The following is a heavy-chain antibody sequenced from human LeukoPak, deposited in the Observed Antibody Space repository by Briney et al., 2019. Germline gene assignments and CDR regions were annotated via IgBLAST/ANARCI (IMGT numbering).Heavy chain of an antibody. Sequence: GASVKVSCKASGGTFSSYAISWVRQAPGQGLEWMGGIIPIFGTANYAQKFQGRVTITTDESTSTAYMELSSLRSEDTAVYYCALLAYCGGDCSYFDYWGQGTLVTVSS. CDR1: GGTFSSYA. CDR2: IIPIFGTA. D-gene: IGHD2-21*02. V-gene: IGHV1-69*05. CDR3: ALLAYCGGDCSYFDY. J-gene: IGHJ4*02.